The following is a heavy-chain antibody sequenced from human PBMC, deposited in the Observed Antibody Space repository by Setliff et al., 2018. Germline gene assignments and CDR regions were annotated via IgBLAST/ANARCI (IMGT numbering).Heavy chain of an antibody. CDR3: AGTRLGGVVS. V-gene: IGHV4-39*01. CDR1: GGSISSSSYY. D-gene: IGHD3-16*01. J-gene: IGHJ4*02. Sequence: SETLSPTCTVSGGSISSSSYYWGWIRQPPGKGLEWIGSIYYSGSTYYYPSLKSRVTISVDTSKNQFSLKLSSVTAADTAVYYCAGTRLGGVVSWGQGTLVTVSS. CDR2: IYYSGST.